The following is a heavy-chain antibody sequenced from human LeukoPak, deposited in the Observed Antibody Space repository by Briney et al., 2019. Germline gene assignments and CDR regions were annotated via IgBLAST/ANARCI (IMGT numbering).Heavy chain of an antibody. CDR3: ATDWGY. CDR1: GFTFCTSA. J-gene: IGHJ4*02. Sequence: PGGSLRLSCAASGFTFCTSAMTWVRQAPGKGLEWVSGISGSGDITNYADSVRGRFTISRDSSKNTLYLQMNSRRVEDTAIYYCATDWGYWGQGTLVTVSS. V-gene: IGHV3-23*01. CDR2: ISGSGDIT. D-gene: IGHD3-16*01.